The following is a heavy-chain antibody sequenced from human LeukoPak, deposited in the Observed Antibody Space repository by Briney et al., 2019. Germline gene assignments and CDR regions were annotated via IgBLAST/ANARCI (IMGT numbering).Heavy chain of an antibody. CDR1: GGTFNNYA. J-gene: IGHJ4*02. CDR2: IFPLFETT. V-gene: IGHV1-69*13. D-gene: IGHD1-26*01. Sequence: ASVRVSCKASGGTFNNYAINWVRQAPGQGLEWMGGIFPLFETTNYAKGVKGRVTITADDSTSTAYMELNSLRPQDTAVYYCARGRESHAHYFHFWGQGTLVTVSS. CDR3: ARGRESHAHYFHF.